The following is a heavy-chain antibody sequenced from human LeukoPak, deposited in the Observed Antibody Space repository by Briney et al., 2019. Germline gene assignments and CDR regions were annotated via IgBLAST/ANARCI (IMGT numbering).Heavy chain of an antibody. CDR3: ARDPHRERGTSNVFDI. D-gene: IGHD1-14*01. CDR2: IYYTGTT. V-gene: IGHV4-30-4*08. Sequence: SQTLSLTFTVSGGSISSADFYWNWGRPPPGKGLESIGSIYYTGTTQYNPSLKSRITISLDMFKNQFSLKLSSVTAADTAVYYCARDPHRERGTSNVFDIWGQGTMVTVSS. CDR1: GGSISSADFY. J-gene: IGHJ3*02.